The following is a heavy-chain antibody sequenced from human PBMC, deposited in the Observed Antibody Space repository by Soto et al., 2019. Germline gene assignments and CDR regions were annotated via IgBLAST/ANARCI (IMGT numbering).Heavy chain of an antibody. CDR3: TRGLWGYYGSGSYYHPAPFDY. CDR2: IRSKAYGGTT. Sequence: PGGSLRLSCTASGFTFGDYAMSWFRQAPGKGLEWGGFIRSKAYGGTTEYAASVKGRFTISRDDSKSIAYLQMNSLKTEDTAVYYCTRGLWGYYGSGSYYHPAPFDYWGQGTLVTVSS. CDR1: GFTFGDYA. D-gene: IGHD3-10*01. V-gene: IGHV3-49*03. J-gene: IGHJ4*02.